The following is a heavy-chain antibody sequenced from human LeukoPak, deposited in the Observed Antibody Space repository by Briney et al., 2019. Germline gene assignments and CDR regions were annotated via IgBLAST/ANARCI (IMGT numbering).Heavy chain of an antibody. V-gene: IGHV1-18*04. CDR1: GYTFTSYG. D-gene: IGHD2-21*02. Sequence: GASVKVSCKASGYTFTSYGISWVRQAPGQGLEWMGWISAYNGNTNYAQKLQGRVTMTTDTSTSTAHMELRSLRSDDTAVYYCARVTIQYYFDYWGQGTLVTVSS. CDR2: ISAYNGNT. CDR3: ARVTIQYYFDY. J-gene: IGHJ4*02.